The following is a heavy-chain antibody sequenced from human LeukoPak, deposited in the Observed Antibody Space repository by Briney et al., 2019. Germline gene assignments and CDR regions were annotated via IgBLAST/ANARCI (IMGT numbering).Heavy chain of an antibody. CDR2: ISSSSNYI. Sequence: PGGSLRLSCAASGFTFSSSSMNWVRQAPGKGLEWVSSISSSSNYIYDADSVKGRFTISRDNAKNSLYLQMNSLRAEDTAVYYCAELGITMIGGVWGKGTTVTISS. CDR3: AELGITMIGGV. V-gene: IGHV3-21*01. D-gene: IGHD3-10*02. J-gene: IGHJ6*04. CDR1: GFTFSSSS.